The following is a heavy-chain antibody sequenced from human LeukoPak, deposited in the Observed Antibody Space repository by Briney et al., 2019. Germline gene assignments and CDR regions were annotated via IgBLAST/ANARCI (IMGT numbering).Heavy chain of an antibody. CDR1: GGSISSYY. V-gene: IGHV4-59*01. D-gene: IGHD5-18*01. CDR3: AASLDTAMDY. CDR2: IYYSGRT. Sequence: SETLSLTCTVSGGSISSYYWSWIRQPPGKGLEWIGYIYYSGRTNYNPSLKSRVTISVDTSKNQFSLKLSSVTAADTAVYYCAASLDTAMDYWGQGTLVTVSS. J-gene: IGHJ4*02.